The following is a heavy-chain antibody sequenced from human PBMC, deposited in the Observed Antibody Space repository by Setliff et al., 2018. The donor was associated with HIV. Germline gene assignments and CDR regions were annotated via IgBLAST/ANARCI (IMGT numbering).Heavy chain of an antibody. CDR2: FHHTGSS. CDR1: GYSISTAYY. V-gene: IGHV4-38-2*02. Sequence: TSETLSLTCTVSGYSISTAYYWGWIRQSPGKGLEWIGGFHHTGSSYYNPSLKSRVTISVDTSKNQFSLKVNSVTATDTAVYYCASHSGGWNYYLDYWGQGTLVTVSS. D-gene: IGHD6-19*01. J-gene: IGHJ4*02. CDR3: ASHSGGWNYYLDY.